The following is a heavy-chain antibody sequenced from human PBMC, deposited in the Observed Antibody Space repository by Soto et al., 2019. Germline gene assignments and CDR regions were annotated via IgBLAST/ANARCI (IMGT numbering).Heavy chain of an antibody. V-gene: IGHV4-34*01. J-gene: IGHJ4*02. CDR2: INHSGST. CDR1: GGSFSGYY. CDR3: VRGFFDSRGYSSPFDY. Sequence: SETLSLTCAVYGGSFSGYYWTWIRQPPGTGLEWIGEINHSGSTNYNPSLKSRVTISVDTSKNQFSMKLTSVTAADTVLYHCVRGFFDSRGYSSPFDYWGQGILVTVSS. D-gene: IGHD3-22*01.